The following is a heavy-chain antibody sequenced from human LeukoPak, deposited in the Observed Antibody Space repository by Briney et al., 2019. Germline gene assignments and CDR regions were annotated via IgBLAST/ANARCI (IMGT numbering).Heavy chain of an antibody. V-gene: IGHV1-8*03. Sequence: GSSVKVSCKASGGTFTSYDVNWVRQATGQGLEWMGWMNPNSGNTGYAQKFQGRVTITRNTSISTAYMELSSLRSEDTAVYYCASRSGSHYYYMDVWGKGTTVTVSS. CDR1: GGTFTSYD. CDR3: ASRSGSHYYYMDV. J-gene: IGHJ6*03. D-gene: IGHD3-10*01. CDR2: MNPNSGNT.